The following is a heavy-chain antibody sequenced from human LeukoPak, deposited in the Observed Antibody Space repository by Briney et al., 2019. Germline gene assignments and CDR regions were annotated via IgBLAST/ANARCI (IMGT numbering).Heavy chain of an antibody. CDR3: VCLGLGGLSLD. CDR1: GFTFSDYY. D-gene: IGHD3-16*01. Sequence: GGSLRLSCAASGFTFSDYYMSWIRQAPGKGLEWVSYISSSGSTIYYADSVKGRFTISRDNAKNSLYLQMNSLRVEDTAVYYCVCLGLGGLSLDWGQGTLVTVSS. J-gene: IGHJ4*02. V-gene: IGHV3-11*04. CDR2: ISSSGSTI.